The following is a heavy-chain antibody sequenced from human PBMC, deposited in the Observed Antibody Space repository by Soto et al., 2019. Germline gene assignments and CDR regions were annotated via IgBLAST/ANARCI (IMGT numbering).Heavy chain of an antibody. CDR1: GYTFTGYY. V-gene: IGHV1-2*04. D-gene: IGHD2-2*01. CDR3: ARLLLNCSSTSCYDY. CDR2: INPNSGGT. Sequence: ASVKVSCKASGYTFTGYYMHWVRQAPGQGLEWMGWINPNSGGTNYAQKFQGWVTMTRDTSISTAYMELSRLRSDDTAVYYCARLLLNCSSTSCYDYWGQGTLVTVSS. J-gene: IGHJ4*02.